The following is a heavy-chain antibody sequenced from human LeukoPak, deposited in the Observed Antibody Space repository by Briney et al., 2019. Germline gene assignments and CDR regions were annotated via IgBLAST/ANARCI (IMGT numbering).Heavy chain of an antibody. D-gene: IGHD2-2*02. CDR3: AKVARGPYCSSTSCYNDY. V-gene: IGHV3-23*01. Sequence: GGSLRLSCAASGFTFSSYAMSWVRQAPGKGLEWVSAISGSGGSTYYADSVKGRFTISRDNSKNTLYLQMNSLRAEDTAVYYCAKVARGPYCSSTSCYNDYWGQGTLVTVSS. CDR2: ISGSGGST. J-gene: IGHJ4*02. CDR1: GFTFSSYA.